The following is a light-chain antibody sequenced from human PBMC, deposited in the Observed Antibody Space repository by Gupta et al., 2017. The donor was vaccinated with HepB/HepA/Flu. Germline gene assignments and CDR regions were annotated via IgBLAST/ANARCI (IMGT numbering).Light chain of an antibody. CDR3: QQYSSSPLT. V-gene: IGKV3-20*01. CDR1: QSVRNNY. Sequence: EIVLTQSPGTLPLSPGERVTLSCRASQSVRNNYFAWYQQKPGQAPQLLIYGSVSWATGIPDRFSGSGSGTDFTLTIIRLEPEDFAEYYCQQYSSSPLTFGGGTKVEIK. CDR2: GSV. J-gene: IGKJ4*01.